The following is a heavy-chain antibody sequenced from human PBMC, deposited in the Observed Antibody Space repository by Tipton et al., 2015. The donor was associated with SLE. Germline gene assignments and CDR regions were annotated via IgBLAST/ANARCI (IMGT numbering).Heavy chain of an antibody. D-gene: IGHD6-19*01. Sequence: TLSLTCTVSGGSISSGSYYWSWIRQPAGKGLEWIGYIYTSGSTNYNPSPKSRVTISVDTSKNQFSLKLSSVTAADTAVYYCAREIAVAGIGYYYYYYMDVWGKGTTVTVSS. CDR3: AREIAVAGIGYYYYYYMDV. V-gene: IGHV4-61*09. CDR2: IYTSGST. J-gene: IGHJ6*03. CDR1: GGSISSGSYY.